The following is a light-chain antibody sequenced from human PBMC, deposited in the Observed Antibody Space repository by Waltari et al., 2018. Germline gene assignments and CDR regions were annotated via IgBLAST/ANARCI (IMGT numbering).Light chain of an antibody. Sequence: DIQMTQSPSSLSASVGDRVTITCRASQSISSYLNWYQQKPGKATKLLIYAASSLQSGVPSRFSGSGSGTDFTLTISSLQPEDFATYYCQQSYSTPLFGGGTKVEIK. CDR3: QQSYSTPL. CDR2: AAS. J-gene: IGKJ4*01. V-gene: IGKV1-39*01. CDR1: QSISSY.